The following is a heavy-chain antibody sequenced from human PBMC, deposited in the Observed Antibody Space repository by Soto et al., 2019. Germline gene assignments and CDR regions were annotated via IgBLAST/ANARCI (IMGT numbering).Heavy chain of an antibody. CDR1: GGSISSSSYY. V-gene: IGHV4-39*01. J-gene: IGHJ4*02. CDR2: IYYSGST. CDR3: ARRYSSGWHFDY. D-gene: IGHD6-19*01. Sequence: SETLSLTCTVSGGSISSSSYYWGWIRQPPGKGLEWIGSIYYSGSTYYNPSLKSRVTISVDTSKNQFSLKLSSVTAADTAVYYCARRYSSGWHFDYWGQGTLVTVSS.